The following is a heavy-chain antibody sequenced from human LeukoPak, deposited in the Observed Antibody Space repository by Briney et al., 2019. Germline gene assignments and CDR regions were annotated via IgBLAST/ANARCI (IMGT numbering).Heavy chain of an antibody. V-gene: IGHV1-2*06. CDR2: INPNSGGT. D-gene: IGHD6-19*01. CDR1: GHTFTGYY. J-gene: IGHJ5*02. CDR3: ARGYSSDNWFDP. Sequence: GASVKVPCKASGHTFTGYYMHWVRQAPGQGLEWMGRINPNSGGTNYAQKFQGRVTMTRDTSISTAYMELSRLTSDDTAVYYCARGYSSDNWFDPWGQGTLVTVSS.